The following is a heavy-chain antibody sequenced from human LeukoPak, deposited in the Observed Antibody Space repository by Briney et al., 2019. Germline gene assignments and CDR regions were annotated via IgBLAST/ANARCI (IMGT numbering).Heavy chain of an antibody. CDR3: AREGCSGGSCYSFWFDP. J-gene: IGHJ5*02. V-gene: IGHV3-7*01. Sequence: GGSLRLSCAASGFTFSSYWMSWVRQAPGKGLKWVANIKQDGSEEYYVDSVKGRFTISRDNAKNSLYLQMNSLRAEDTAVYYCAREGCSGGSCYSFWFDPWGQGTLVTVSS. D-gene: IGHD2-15*01. CDR2: IKQDGSEE. CDR1: GFTFSSYW.